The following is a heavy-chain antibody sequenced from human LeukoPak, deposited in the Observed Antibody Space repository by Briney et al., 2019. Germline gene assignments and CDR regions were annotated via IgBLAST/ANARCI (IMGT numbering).Heavy chain of an antibody. CDR2: IRKKGYGETT. J-gene: IGHJ4*02. Sequence: GGSLRLSCTASGFTFGDDGWSWFRQAPGKGLEWICFIRKKGYGETTDYAASARGRFTISRDDAKSIAYLQMNSLKTEDTALYYCSRGLHDYGDSNYYFDQWGRGTLVTVSS. V-gene: IGHV3-49*03. D-gene: IGHD4-17*01. CDR3: SRGLHDYGDSNYYFDQ. CDR1: GFTFGDDG.